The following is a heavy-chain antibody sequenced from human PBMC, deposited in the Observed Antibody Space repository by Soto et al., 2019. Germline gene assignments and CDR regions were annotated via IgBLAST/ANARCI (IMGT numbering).Heavy chain of an antibody. CDR1: GFTFSSYG. Sequence: PGGSLRLSCAASGFTFSSYGMHWVRQAPGKGLEWVAVIWYDGSNKYYADSVKGRFTISRDNSKNTLYLQMNSLRAEDTAVYYCAIPTSPYGDYYYYYMAVWGKGTTVTVSS. J-gene: IGHJ6*03. V-gene: IGHV3-33*01. CDR2: IWYDGSNK. D-gene: IGHD4-17*01. CDR3: AIPTSPYGDYYYYYMAV.